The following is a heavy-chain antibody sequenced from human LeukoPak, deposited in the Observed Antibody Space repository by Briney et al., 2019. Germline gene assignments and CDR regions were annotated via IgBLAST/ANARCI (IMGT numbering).Heavy chain of an antibody. V-gene: IGHV3-33*06. CDR1: GFTFSHYG. D-gene: IGHD4-11*01. Sequence: PGRSLRLSCAASGFTFSHYGMHWVRQAPGKGLEWVAVIWNDGSNKYYADSVKGRFTIYRDDSQNTLYLQMDSLRAEDTAVYYCAKDAQRGFDYSNSLEYWGQGALVTVSS. CDR3: AKDAQRGFDYSNSLEY. CDR2: IWNDGSNK. J-gene: IGHJ4*02.